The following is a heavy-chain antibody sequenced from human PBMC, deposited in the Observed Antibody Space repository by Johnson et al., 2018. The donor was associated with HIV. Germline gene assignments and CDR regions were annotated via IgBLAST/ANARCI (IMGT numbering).Heavy chain of an antibody. Sequence: QEKLVESGGGLVQPGGSLRLSCAASGFTFSNYAVHWVRQAPGKGLEWVALISYDGGIKHYADSVKGRFSLSRDNSKNTVYLQMNSLRAEDTAVYYCARDRQSGGGDADAFDIWGQGTLVSVSS. CDR2: ISYDGGIK. D-gene: IGHD3-16*01. CDR3: ARDRQSGGGDADAFDI. J-gene: IGHJ3*02. V-gene: IGHV3-30*14. CDR1: GFTFSNYA.